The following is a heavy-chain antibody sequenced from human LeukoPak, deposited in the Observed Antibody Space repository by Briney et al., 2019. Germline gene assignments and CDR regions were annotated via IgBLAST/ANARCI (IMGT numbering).Heavy chain of an antibody. CDR1: GFTVSSNY. J-gene: IGHJ6*02. CDR3: ARDSTSRYYYYGMDV. Sequence: GGSLRLSCAASGFTVSSNYMSWVRQAPGXGLEWVSVIYSGGSTYYADSVKGRFTISRHNSKNTLYLQMNSLRAEDTAVYYCARDSTSRYYYYGMDVWGQGTTVTVSS. D-gene: IGHD3-10*01. CDR2: IYSGGST. V-gene: IGHV3-53*04.